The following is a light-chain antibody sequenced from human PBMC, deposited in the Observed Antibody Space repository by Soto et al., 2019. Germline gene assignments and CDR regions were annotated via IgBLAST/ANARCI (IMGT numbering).Light chain of an antibody. CDR2: GNS. J-gene: IGLJ2*01. CDR1: SSNIGAGYD. Sequence: QSVLTQPPSVSVAPGQRVTISCTGSSSNIGAGYDVHWYQQLPGTAPKLLIYGNSNRPSGVPDRFSGSKSGTSASLAITGLQAEDEADYYCQSYDSRLSGVVFGGGTKVTVL. V-gene: IGLV1-40*01. CDR3: QSYDSRLSGVV.